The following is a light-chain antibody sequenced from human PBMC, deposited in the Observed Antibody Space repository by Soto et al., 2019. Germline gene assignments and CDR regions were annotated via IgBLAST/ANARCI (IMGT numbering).Light chain of an antibody. CDR3: QQYNSYSRV. CDR2: KAS. Sequence: DIQMTQSPSTLSASVGDRVTITCRASQSISSWLAWYQQKPGKAPTLLIYKASSLESGVPSRFSGSGSGTEFTLTISSLQPDDFATYYCQQYNSYSRVFGQGTKVEIK. J-gene: IGKJ1*01. V-gene: IGKV1-5*03. CDR1: QSISSW.